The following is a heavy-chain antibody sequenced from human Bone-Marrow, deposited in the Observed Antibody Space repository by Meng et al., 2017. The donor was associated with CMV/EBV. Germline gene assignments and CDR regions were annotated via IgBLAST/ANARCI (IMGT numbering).Heavy chain of an antibody. CDR1: GGTFSSYT. Sequence: SVKVSCKAYGGTFSSYTISWVRQAPGQGLEWMGRIIPILGIANYAQKFQGRVTITADKSTSTAYMELSSLRSEDTAVYYCARGPVGNWNYARWGQGTLVTVSS. CDR3: ARGPVGNWNYAR. CDR2: IIPILGIA. J-gene: IGHJ4*02. D-gene: IGHD1-7*01. V-gene: IGHV1-69*02.